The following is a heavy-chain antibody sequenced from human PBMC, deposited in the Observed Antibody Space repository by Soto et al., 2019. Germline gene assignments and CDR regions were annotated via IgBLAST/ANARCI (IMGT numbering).Heavy chain of an antibody. CDR2: IKSKTDGGTT. J-gene: IGHJ4*02. V-gene: IGHV3-15*07. D-gene: IGHD5-12*01. Sequence: GGSLRLSCAASGFTFSNAWMNWVRQAPGKGLEWVGRIKSKTDGGTTDYAAPVKGRFTISRDDSKNTLYLQMNSLKTEDTAVYYCTTGVPSGYDWYSGYEPMKVDYWGQGTLVTVSS. CDR3: TTGVPSGYDWYSGYEPMKVDY. CDR1: GFTFSNAW.